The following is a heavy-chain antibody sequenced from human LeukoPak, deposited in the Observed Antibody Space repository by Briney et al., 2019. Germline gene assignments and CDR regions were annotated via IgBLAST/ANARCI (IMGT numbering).Heavy chain of an antibody. CDR3: AGRLSRNWFDP. CDR1: GYIFTSYW. CDR2: IYPGDSDT. D-gene: IGHD2-15*01. J-gene: IGHJ5*02. Sequence: GESLKTSCKGSGYIFTSYWIGWVRQMPGKGLEWMGIIYPGDSDTRYSPSFQGQVTISADKSISTAYLQWSSLKASDTAMYYCAGRLSRNWFDPWGQGTLVTVSS. V-gene: IGHV5-51*01.